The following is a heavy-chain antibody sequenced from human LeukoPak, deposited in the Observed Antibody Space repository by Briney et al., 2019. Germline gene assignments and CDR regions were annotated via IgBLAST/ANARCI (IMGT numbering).Heavy chain of an antibody. Sequence: PSETLSLTCTVSGGSISSSSYYWGWIRQPPGKGLEWIGSIYYSGSTYYNPSLKSRVTISVDTSKNQFSLKLSSVTAADTAVYYCARHLRKTSHYNWFDPWGQGTLVTVSS. V-gene: IGHV4-39*01. D-gene: IGHD2-2*01. CDR3: ARHLRKTSHYNWFDP. J-gene: IGHJ5*02. CDR2: IYYSGST. CDR1: GGSISSSSYY.